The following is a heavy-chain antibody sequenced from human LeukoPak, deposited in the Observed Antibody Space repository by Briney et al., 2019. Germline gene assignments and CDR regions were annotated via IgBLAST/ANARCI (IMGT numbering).Heavy chain of an antibody. Sequence: PSETLSLTCTVSGGSVSSGSYYWSWIRQPPGKGLEWIGYIYYSGSTNYNPSLKSRVTISVDTSKNQFSLKLSSVTAADTAVYYCARDPGRHYGYSGMDVWGQGTTVTVSS. CDR2: IYYSGST. CDR3: ARDPGRHYGYSGMDV. CDR1: GGSVSSGSYY. J-gene: IGHJ6*02. V-gene: IGHV4-61*01. D-gene: IGHD3-10*01.